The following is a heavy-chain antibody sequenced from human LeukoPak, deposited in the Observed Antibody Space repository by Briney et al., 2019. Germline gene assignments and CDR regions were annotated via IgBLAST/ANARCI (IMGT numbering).Heavy chain of an antibody. V-gene: IGHV4-34*01. J-gene: IGHJ4*02. CDR3: ARRGGGSYPFYFDS. CDR2: INHWGST. D-gene: IGHD1-26*01. CDR1: GVSFNGPY. Sequence: NPSETLSLTCAVYGVSFNGPYWTWLRQVPGRGLEWVGEINHWGSTNYNPSVKSRVTISIHSSKNQFSLMLNSVTAADTAIYYCARRGGGSYPFYFDSWGQGTLVTVSS.